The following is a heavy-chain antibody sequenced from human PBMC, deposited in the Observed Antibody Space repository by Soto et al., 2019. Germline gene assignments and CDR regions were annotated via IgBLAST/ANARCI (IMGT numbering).Heavy chain of an antibody. V-gene: IGHV3-53*01. Sequence: PGGSLRLSCAASGFTVSSNYMSWVRQAPGKGLEWVSVIYSGGSTYYADSVKGRFTISRDNSKNTLYLQMNSLRAEDTAVYYCAGGESRPPWFGEPPAFDIWGQGTMVTVSS. D-gene: IGHD3-10*01. CDR1: GFTVSSNY. J-gene: IGHJ3*02. CDR3: AGGESRPPWFGEPPAFDI. CDR2: IYSGGST.